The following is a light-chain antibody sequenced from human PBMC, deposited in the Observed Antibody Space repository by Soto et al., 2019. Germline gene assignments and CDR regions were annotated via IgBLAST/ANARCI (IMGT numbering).Light chain of an antibody. J-gene: IGKJ1*01. CDR3: QHYNSYSEA. CDR1: QTISSW. Sequence: DIQMTQSPSTLSGSVGYRVTITCRASQTISSWLAAYQQKPGKAPKLLIYKASTLKSGVPSRFSGSGSGTEFTLTISSLQPDDFATYYCQHYNSYSEAFGQGTKVDIK. V-gene: IGKV1-5*03. CDR2: KAS.